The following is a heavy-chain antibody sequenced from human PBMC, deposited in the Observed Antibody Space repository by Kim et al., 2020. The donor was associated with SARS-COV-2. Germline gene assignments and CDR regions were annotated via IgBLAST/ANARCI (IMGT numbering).Heavy chain of an antibody. CDR3: ARGGSSTVVTTYYYYGMDV. D-gene: IGHD4-17*01. Sequence: ASVKVSCKASGYTFTSYGISWVRQAPGQGLEWMGWISAYNGNTNYAQKLQGRVTMTTDTSTSTAYMELRSLRSDDTAVYYCARGGSSTVVTTYYYYGMDVWGQGTTVTVSS. J-gene: IGHJ6*02. V-gene: IGHV1-18*04. CDR1: GYTFTSYG. CDR2: ISAYNGNT.